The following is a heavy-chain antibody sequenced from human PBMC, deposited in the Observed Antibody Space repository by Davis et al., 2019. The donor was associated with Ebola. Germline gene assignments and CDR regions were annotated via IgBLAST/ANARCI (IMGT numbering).Heavy chain of an antibody. D-gene: IGHD2-2*01. CDR3: AKDIVVVPAAAKSGPWNYGMDV. CDR2: IYSGGST. Sequence: GESLKISCAASGFTVSSNYMSWVRQAPGKGLEWVSVIYSGGSTYYADSVKGRFTISRDNSKNSLYLQMNSLRTEDTALYYCAKDIVVVPAAAKSGPWNYGMDVWGQGTTVTVSS. J-gene: IGHJ6*02. CDR1: GFTVSSNY. V-gene: IGHV3-53*05.